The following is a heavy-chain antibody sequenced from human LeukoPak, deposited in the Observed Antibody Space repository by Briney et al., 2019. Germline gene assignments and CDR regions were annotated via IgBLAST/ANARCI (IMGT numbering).Heavy chain of an antibody. CDR3: AKTLYSYGRPAYYFDY. D-gene: IGHD5-18*01. CDR1: GFTFSSYA. J-gene: IGHJ4*02. Sequence: PGGSLRLSCAASGFTFSSYAMSWVRQAPGKGLEWVSAISGSGGSTYYADSVKGRFTISRDNPKNTLYLQMNSLRAEDTAVYYCAKTLYSYGRPAYYFDYWGQGTLVTVSS. CDR2: ISGSGGST. V-gene: IGHV3-23*01.